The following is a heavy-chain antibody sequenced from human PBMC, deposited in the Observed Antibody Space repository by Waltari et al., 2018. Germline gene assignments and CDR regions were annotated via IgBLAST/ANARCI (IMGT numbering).Heavy chain of an antibody. CDR2: IYYSGST. CDR1: GGSISSSSYY. J-gene: IGHJ4*02. D-gene: IGHD6-19*01. CDR3: ARYSSGWGGY. Sequence: QLQLQESGPGLVKPSETLSLTCTVYGGSISSSSYYWGWIRQPPGKGLEWIGRIYYSGSTYYNPSLISRVTISVDTSKNQFSLKLSSVTAADTAVYYCARYSSGWGGYWGQGTLVTVSS. V-gene: IGHV4-39*01.